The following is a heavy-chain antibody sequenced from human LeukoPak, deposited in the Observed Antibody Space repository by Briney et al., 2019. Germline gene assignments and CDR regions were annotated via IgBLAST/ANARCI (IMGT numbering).Heavy chain of an antibody. CDR1: GGTFSSYA. D-gene: IGHD6-19*01. CDR2: IIPIFGTA. V-gene: IGHV1-69*13. CDR3: ARDPGEDSSGWFDY. Sequence: GASVKVSCKASGGTFSSYAISWVRQAPGRGLEWMGGIIPIFGTANYAQKFQGRVTITADESTSTAYMELSSLRSEDTAVYYCARDPGEDSSGWFDYWGQGTLVTVSS. J-gene: IGHJ4*02.